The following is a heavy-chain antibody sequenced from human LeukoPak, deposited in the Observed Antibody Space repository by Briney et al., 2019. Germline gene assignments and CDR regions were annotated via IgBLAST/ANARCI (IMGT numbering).Heavy chain of an antibody. CDR2: IYYSGRT. Sequence: SETLSLTCTVSGGSIRSYYWSWIRQPPGKGLEWIGYIYYSGRTNYNPSLKSRVTILVDTSKKQFSLKLSSVTAADTAVYYCARAKSYYDSSGYYYEPFDYWGQGTLVTVSS. CDR3: ARAKSYYDSSGYYYEPFDY. V-gene: IGHV4-59*01. J-gene: IGHJ4*02. CDR1: GGSIRSYY. D-gene: IGHD3-22*01.